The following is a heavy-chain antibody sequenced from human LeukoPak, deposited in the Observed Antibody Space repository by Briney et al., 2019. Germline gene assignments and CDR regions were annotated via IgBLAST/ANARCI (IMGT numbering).Heavy chain of an antibody. CDR1: GFTFDDYA. V-gene: IGHV3-9*01. Sequence: GGSLRHSCAASGFTFDDYAMHWVRRAPGKGLEWVSGISWNSNNIDYADSVKGRFTISRDNAKNSLYLQMNSLRPEDTALYYCAKDDDSDRGFDYWGQGTLVTVSS. CDR2: ISWNSNNI. J-gene: IGHJ4*01. D-gene: IGHD3-22*01. CDR3: AKDDDSDRGFDY.